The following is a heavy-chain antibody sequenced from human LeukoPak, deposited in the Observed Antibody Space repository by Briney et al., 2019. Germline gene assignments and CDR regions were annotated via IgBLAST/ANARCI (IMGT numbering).Heavy chain of an antibody. CDR3: ATASGSWYRYYFDC. D-gene: IGHD6-13*01. Sequence: PGGSLRLSCAASGFTFSNYDMNWVRQAPGKGLEWVSYISSTSNMIYYAESVRGRFTISRDNAENSLYLQMNSLRAEDTAVYYCATASGSWYRYYFDCWGQGTLVTVSS. CDR2: ISSTSNMI. J-gene: IGHJ4*02. CDR1: GFTFSNYD. V-gene: IGHV3-48*03.